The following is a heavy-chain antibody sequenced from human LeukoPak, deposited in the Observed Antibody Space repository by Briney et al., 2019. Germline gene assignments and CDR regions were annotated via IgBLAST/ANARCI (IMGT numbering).Heavy chain of an antibody. J-gene: IGHJ5*02. D-gene: IGHD3-10*01. V-gene: IGHV4-39*01. Sequence: PSETLSLTCTVSGGSISSSSYYWGWIRQPPGKGLEWIGSIYYSGGTYYNPSLKSRVTMSVDTSKNQFSLKLSSVTAADTAVYYCARHSGPGGFDPWGQGTLVTVSS. CDR3: ARHSGPGGFDP. CDR1: GGSISSSSYY. CDR2: IYYSGGT.